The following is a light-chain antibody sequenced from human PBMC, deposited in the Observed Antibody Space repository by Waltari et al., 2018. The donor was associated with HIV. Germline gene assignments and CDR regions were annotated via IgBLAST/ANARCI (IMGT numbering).Light chain of an antibody. J-gene: IGLJ3*02. CDR1: EVGAKF. CDR3: QAWDSSAVV. V-gene: IGLV3-1*01. Sequence: SYDLIQPPSLSVSPGQTATIPCPGDEVGAKFASWYQQKPGRSPVLVIYQDTKRPSGIPERFSGSNSGNTATLTISGTQAVDEADYYCQAWDSSAVVFGGGTKLTVL. CDR2: QDT.